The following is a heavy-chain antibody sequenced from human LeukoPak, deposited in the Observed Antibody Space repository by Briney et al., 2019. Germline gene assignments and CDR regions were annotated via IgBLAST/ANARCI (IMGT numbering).Heavy chain of an antibody. CDR2: IYYSGST. Sequence: XXXRQPXGKGLEWIGSIYYSGSTYYNPSLKSRVTISVDTSKNQFSLKLNSVTATDTAVYYCARHYGPWGQGTLVTVSS. V-gene: IGHV4-39*01. J-gene: IGHJ4*02. CDR3: ARHYGP. D-gene: IGHD3-10*01.